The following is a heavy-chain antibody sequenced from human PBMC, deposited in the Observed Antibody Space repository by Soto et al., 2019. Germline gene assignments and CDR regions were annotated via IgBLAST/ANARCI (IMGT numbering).Heavy chain of an antibody. D-gene: IGHD2-2*01. CDR3: AIDCGNASCYVGY. Sequence: ASVKVSCKASGYTFTRYAMHWVRQAPGQRLEWMGWINTGYGDTKYSPKFQGRVTITRDTSASTVYMELSSLRSEDTAVYYCAIDCGNASCYVGYWGQGTLVTVSS. V-gene: IGHV1-3*04. CDR1: GYTFTRYA. CDR2: INTGYGDT. J-gene: IGHJ4*02.